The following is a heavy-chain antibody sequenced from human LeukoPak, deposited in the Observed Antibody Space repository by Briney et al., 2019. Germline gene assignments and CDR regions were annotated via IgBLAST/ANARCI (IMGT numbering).Heavy chain of an antibody. CDR1: GGSISNYL. CDR2: IYYSGST. D-gene: IGHD1-26*01. J-gene: IGHJ4*02. V-gene: IGHV4-59*01. Sequence: SETLSLTCTVSGGSISNYLWSWIRQPPGKGLEWIGYIYYSGSTNHNPSLKSRVTILVDTSKNQFSLKVSSVTAADTAVYYCARGQYSGSCFDNWGQRSLVTVSS. CDR3: ARGQYSGSCFDN.